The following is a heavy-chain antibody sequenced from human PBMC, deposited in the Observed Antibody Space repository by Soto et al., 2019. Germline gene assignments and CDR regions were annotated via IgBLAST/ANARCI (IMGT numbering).Heavy chain of an antibody. D-gene: IGHD2-15*01. J-gene: IGHJ4*02. CDR1: GFTFSSYG. Sequence: GGSLRLSCAASGFTFSSYGMHWVRQAPGKGLEWVAVISYDGSNKYYADSVKGRFTISRDNSKNTLYLQMNSLRAEDTAVYYCAIASQPRYCSGGSCYSPGYWGQGTPVPVSS. V-gene: IGHV3-30*03. CDR2: ISYDGSNK. CDR3: AIASQPRYCSGGSCYSPGY.